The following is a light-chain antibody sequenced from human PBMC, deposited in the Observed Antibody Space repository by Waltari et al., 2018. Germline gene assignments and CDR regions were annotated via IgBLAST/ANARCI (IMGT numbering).Light chain of an antibody. CDR2: RNN. Sequence: QSVPTQPPSAAATPGQRVTFSCSGSSSSIGSHYVDWYQQFPGTAPKLLIYRNNQRPSGVPDRFSGSKSGTSASLAISGLRSEDESDYYCAAWDDSLSDYVFGTGTKVTVL. CDR3: AAWDDSLSDYV. V-gene: IGLV1-47*01. CDR1: SSSIGSHY. J-gene: IGLJ1*01.